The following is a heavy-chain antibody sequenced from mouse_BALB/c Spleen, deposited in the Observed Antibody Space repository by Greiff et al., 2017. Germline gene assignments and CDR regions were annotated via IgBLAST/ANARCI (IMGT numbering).Heavy chain of an antibody. Sequence: QVQLQQSGAELVRPGVSVKISCKGSGYTFTDYAMHWVKQSHAKSLEWIGVISTYYGDASYNQKFKGKATMTVDKSSSTAYMELARLTSEDSAIYYCARGSYYYGSSYGALDYWGQGTTLTVSS. CDR3: ARGSYYYGSSYGALDY. CDR2: ISTYYGDA. J-gene: IGHJ2*01. CDR1: GYTFTDYA. D-gene: IGHD1-1*01. V-gene: IGHV1S137*01.